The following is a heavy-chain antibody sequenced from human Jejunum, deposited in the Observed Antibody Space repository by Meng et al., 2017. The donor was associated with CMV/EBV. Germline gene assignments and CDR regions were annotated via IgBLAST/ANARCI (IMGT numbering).Heavy chain of an antibody. CDR1: KFTFLNYA. CDR2: ISNDGINK. V-gene: IGHV3-30*04. D-gene: IGHD3-3*01. J-gene: IGHJ4*02. CDR3: ARGPQNYWNGYYLDN. Sequence: SKFTFLNYAMHWVRQAPGKGLEWVAVISNDGINKYYADSVRGRFSISRDNSKNTLYLQMNSLRPEDTTVYYCARGPQNYWNGYYLDNWGQGTLVTVSS.